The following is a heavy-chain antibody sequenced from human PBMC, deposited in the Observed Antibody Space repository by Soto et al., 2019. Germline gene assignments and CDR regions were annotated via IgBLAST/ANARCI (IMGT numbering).Heavy chain of an antibody. D-gene: IGHD2-15*01. CDR1: GFTFNTYS. V-gene: IGHV3-21*02. CDR3: ARDSMTIVGVAHHQSFDI. CDR2: ISRSHTYI. J-gene: IGHJ3*02. Sequence: IQLVESGGGLVKPGGSLRLSCSASGFTFNTYSMTWVRQAPGTGLQWVSSISRSHTYIDYADSVRGRFTLSRDNAHNARERQMDSRRAEDTAVYDWARDSMTIVGVAHHQSFDIWGQGTEVTVSS.